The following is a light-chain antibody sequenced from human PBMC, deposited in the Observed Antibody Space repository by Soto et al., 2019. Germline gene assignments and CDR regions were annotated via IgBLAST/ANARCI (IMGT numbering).Light chain of an antibody. J-gene: IGKJ5*01. CDR3: MQGTHWPLT. CDR2: KVS. Sequence: DVFMTQSPLSLPVTLGQAASISCRSSHSLVYMDGNTYLNWLQQRPGQSPRRLIYKVSTRGSGVPDRFSGSGSGTDFTLKISRVEAEDVGIYYCMQGTHWPLTFGQGTRLE. CDR1: HSLVYMDGNTY. V-gene: IGKV2-30*01.